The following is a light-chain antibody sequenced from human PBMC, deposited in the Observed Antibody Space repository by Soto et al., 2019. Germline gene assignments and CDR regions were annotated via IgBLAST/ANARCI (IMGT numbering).Light chain of an antibody. Sequence: EIVMTQSPATLSLSPGERATLSCRASQSVSSNLAWYQQKPGQAPRLLIYGASTRATGIPARFSGSGSATEFTLTISSLQSEDFAVDYCQQYLKWPPEYTFGQGTKLEIK. V-gene: IGKV3D-15*01. CDR2: GAS. CDR1: QSVSSN. J-gene: IGKJ2*01. CDR3: QQYLKWPPEYT.